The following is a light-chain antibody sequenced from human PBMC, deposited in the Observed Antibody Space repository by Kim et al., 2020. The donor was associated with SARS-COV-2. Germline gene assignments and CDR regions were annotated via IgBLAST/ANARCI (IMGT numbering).Light chain of an antibody. CDR1: SGDVGGYNY. CDR2: DVS. V-gene: IGLV2-14*03. J-gene: IGLJ3*02. Sequence: GQSITSACTGTSGDVGGYNYVSWYQQHPGKAPKLMIYDVSNRPSGVSNRFSGSKSGNTASLTISGLQAEDEADYYCSSYTSSSTRVFGGGTQLTVL. CDR3: SSYTSSSTRV.